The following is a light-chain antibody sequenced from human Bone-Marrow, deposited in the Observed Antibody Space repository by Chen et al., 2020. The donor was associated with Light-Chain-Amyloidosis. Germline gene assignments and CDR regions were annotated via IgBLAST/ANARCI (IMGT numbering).Light chain of an antibody. CDR1: QTISSNY. Sequence: EIVLTQSPGTLPLSPGEGANLSCRASQTISSNYLTWYQKKFGQAPRLLIYGSSSRATGIPDRFTGSGSGTDFTLTINRLEPEDFAMYYCQQYGTSPLTFGGGTKVEIK. J-gene: IGKJ4*01. CDR2: GSS. CDR3: QQYGTSPLT. V-gene: IGKV3-20*01.